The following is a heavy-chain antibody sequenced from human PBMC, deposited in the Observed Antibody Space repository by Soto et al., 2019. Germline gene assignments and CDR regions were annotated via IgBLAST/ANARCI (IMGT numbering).Heavy chain of an antibody. J-gene: IGHJ6*02. D-gene: IGHD3-22*01. CDR3: ARARMIVGVSSHVKLAYYYYGMDV. CDR1: GGTFSSYA. CDR2: IIPIFGTA. V-gene: IGHV1-69*12. Sequence: QVQLVQSGAEVKKPGSSVKVSCKACGGTFSSYAISWVRQAPGQGLEWMGGIIPIFGTANYAQKFQGRVTITADESTSTAYMELSSLRSEDTAVYYCARARMIVGVSSHVKLAYYYYGMDVWGQGTTVTVSS.